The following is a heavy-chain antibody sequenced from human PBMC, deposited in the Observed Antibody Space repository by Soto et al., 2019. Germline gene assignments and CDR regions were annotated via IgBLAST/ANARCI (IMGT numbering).Heavy chain of an antibody. Sequence: QVQLVQSGAEVKKPGSSVKVSCKASGGTFSSYTISWVRQAPGQGLEWMGRIIPILGIANYAQKFQGRVTITADKSTSTAYMELSSLRSEDTAVYYCARLVEMATIGESWFDPWAREPWSPSPQ. D-gene: IGHD2-21*01. CDR3: ARLVEMATIGESWFDP. CDR1: GGTFSSYT. CDR2: IIPILGIA. V-gene: IGHV1-69*02. J-gene: IGHJ5*02.